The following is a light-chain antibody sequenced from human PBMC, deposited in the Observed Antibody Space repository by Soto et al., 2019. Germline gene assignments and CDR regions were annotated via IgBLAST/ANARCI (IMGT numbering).Light chain of an antibody. V-gene: IGKV3-20*01. J-gene: IGKJ2*01. Sequence: EIVLTQSPGTLSLSPGDRATLSCRASQSVSSSYLAWYQQKPGRAPSLLIYGASNRATGIPDRFSGGGSGTDFTLTISRLEPEDFAVYYCQQYGKSAMFTFGQGTKLEIK. CDR2: GAS. CDR3: QQYGKSAMFT. CDR1: QSVSSSY.